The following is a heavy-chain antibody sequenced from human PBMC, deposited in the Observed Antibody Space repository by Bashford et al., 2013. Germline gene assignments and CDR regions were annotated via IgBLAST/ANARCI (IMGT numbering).Heavy chain of an antibody. V-gene: IGHV3-48*01. D-gene: IGHD4-17*01. Sequence: GSLRLSCAASGFTFSSYSMNWVRQAPGKGLEWVSYISSSSSTIYYADSVKGRFTISRDNAKNSLYLQMNSLRAEDTAVYYCAREDYGDYYIRYYYYGMDVWGQGTTVTVSS. CDR1: GFTFSSYS. J-gene: IGHJ6*02. CDR3: AREDYGDYYIRYYYYGMDV. CDR2: ISSSSSTI.